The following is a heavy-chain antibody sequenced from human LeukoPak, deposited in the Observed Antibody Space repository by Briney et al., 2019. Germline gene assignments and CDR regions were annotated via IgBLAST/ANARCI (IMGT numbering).Heavy chain of an antibody. CDR3: ARQKDITMIVVVTPFDY. D-gene: IGHD3-22*01. J-gene: IGHJ4*02. CDR2: IYYSGST. Sequence: SETLSLTCTVSGGSISSSSYYWGWIRQPPGKGLEWIGSIYYSGSTYYNPSLKSRVTISVDTSKNQFSLKLSSVTAADTAVYYCARQKDITMIVVVTPFDYWGQGTLVTVSS. CDR1: GGSISSSSYY. V-gene: IGHV4-39*01.